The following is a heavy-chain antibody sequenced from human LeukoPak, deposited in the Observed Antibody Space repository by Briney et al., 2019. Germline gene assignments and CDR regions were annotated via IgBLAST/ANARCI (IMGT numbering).Heavy chain of an antibody. Sequence: ASVKVSCKASGYTFTDYYINWVRQAPGQGLEWIGWINPNSGDTNYAQKFQGRVTMTRDTSISTAYMELSRLRSDDTAVYYCAGDSGERGSGSYLIAYWGQGTLVTVSS. CDR3: AGDSGERGSGSYLIAY. V-gene: IGHV1-2*02. CDR1: GYTFTDYY. J-gene: IGHJ4*02. CDR2: INPNSGDT. D-gene: IGHD3-10*01.